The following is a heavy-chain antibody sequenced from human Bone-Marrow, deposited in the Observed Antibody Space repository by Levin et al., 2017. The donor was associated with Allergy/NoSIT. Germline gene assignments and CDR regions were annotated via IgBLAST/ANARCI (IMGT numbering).Heavy chain of an antibody. CDR3: AGHGGGDGLITTAGNYNWFDT. D-gene: IGHD6-13*01. V-gene: IGHV4-39*01. J-gene: IGHJ5*02. Sequence: ESLKISCTVSGGSISNSDYYWGWIRQPPGKGLEWIGSIFYSGNTYYNPSLKSRVTVSVDTSKDQFSLELRSVTAADTAVYYGAGHGGGDGLITTAGNYNWFDTWGQGTLVTVSS. CDR1: GGSISNSDYY. CDR2: IFYSGNT.